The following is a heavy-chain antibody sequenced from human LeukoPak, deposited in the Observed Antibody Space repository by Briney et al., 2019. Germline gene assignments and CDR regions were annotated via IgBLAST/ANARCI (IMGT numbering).Heavy chain of an antibody. CDR1: GFTFSIYG. CDR3: AKGAWEWLSNFDY. V-gene: IGHV3-23*01. D-gene: IGHD6-19*01. J-gene: IGHJ4*02. CDR2: ISGSGGST. Sequence: GSLRLSCAASGFTFSIYGMNWVRQAPGKGLEWVSAISGSGGSTYYADSVKGRFSISRDNSKSTLYLQMNSLRAEDTAVYYCAKGAWEWLSNFDYWGQGTLVTVSS.